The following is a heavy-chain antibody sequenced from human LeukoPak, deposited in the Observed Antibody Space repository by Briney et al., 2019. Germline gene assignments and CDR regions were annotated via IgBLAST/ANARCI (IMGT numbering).Heavy chain of an antibody. CDR1: GFIVTNAW. V-gene: IGHV3-15*07. CDR3: TTGIRGD. Sequence: GGSLRLSCAASGFIVTNAWMNWVRQAPGKWLEWVGRIQSKTDGGKTDYAAPVKGRFTISRDDSKNTLYLQMNSLKTEDTAIYYCTTGIRGDWGQGTLVTVSS. CDR2: IQSKTDGGKT. D-gene: IGHD3-3*02. J-gene: IGHJ4*02.